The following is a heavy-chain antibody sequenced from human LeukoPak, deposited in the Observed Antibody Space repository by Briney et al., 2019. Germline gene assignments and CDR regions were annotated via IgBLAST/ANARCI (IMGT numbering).Heavy chain of an antibody. V-gene: IGHV4-34*01. CDR3: ARDSRRITMVRGVKTSTFDY. CDR1: GGSFSGNY. Sequence: SETLSLTCAVYGGSFSGNYWSWIRQPPGKVLEWIGEINHSGSTNYNPSLKSRVTISVDTSKNQFSLKLSSVTAADTAVYYCARDSRRITMVRGVKTSTFDYWGQGTLVTVSS. CDR2: INHSGST. J-gene: IGHJ4*02. D-gene: IGHD3-10*01.